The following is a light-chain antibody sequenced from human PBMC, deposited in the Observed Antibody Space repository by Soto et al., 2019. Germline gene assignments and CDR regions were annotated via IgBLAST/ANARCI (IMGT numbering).Light chain of an antibody. Sequence: DIVMTQSPLSLPVTPGEPASISCRSSQSLLHSNGYNYLDWYLQKPGQSPQLLIYLGSNRASGVPDRFSGSGSGTDFTLKISRVEAEDVGVYYCMQALQNPAFGPGTKVDIK. J-gene: IGKJ3*01. CDR3: MQALQNPA. V-gene: IGKV2-28*01. CDR2: LGS. CDR1: QSLLHSNGYNY.